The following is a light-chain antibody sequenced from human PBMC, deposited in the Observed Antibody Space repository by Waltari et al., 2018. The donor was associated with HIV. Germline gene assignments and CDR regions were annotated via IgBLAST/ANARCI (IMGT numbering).Light chain of an antibody. J-gene: IGKJ1*01. CDR3: HQYDSTPPT. V-gene: IGKV4-1*01. CDR2: WAS. CDR1: QGVLYSSNNKNY. Sequence: DIVMTQYPDSLVVSLGERATINCKSSQGVLYSSNNKNYLAWYQQKPGQPPKLLIYWASTRESGVPDRFSGSGSGTDFTLTISRLQAEDVAVYYCHQYDSTPPTFGQGTKVEIK.